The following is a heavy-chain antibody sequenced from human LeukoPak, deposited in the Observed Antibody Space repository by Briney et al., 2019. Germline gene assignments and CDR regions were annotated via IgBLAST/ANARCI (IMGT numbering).Heavy chain of an antibody. CDR1: GYTLTELS. CDR3: ATRHPRYCSGGSCYSRPPPFDY. CDR2: FDPEDGET. D-gene: IGHD2-15*01. V-gene: IGHV1-24*01. J-gene: IGHJ4*02. Sequence: ASVKVSCEVSGYTLTELSMHWVRQAPGKGLEWMGGFDPEDGETIYAQKFQGRVTMTEDTSTDTAYMELSSLRSEDTAVYYCATRHPRYCSGGSCYSRPPPFDYWGQGTLVTVSS.